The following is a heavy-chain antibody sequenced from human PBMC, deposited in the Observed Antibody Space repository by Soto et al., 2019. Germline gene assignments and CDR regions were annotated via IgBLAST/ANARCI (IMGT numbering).Heavy chain of an antibody. CDR1: GGTFSSYA. CDR2: IIPIFCTA. J-gene: IGHJ4*02. Sequence: QVQLVQSGAEVKKPGSSVKVSCKASGGTFSSYAISWVRQAPGQGLEWRGGIIPIFCTANYAQKFQGRVTITADESTITAYMELSSLRSEDTAVYYCASARVRDFWSGHQTYIEYYFDYWGQGTLVTVSS. D-gene: IGHD3-3*01. CDR3: ASARVRDFWSGHQTYIEYYFDY. V-gene: IGHV1-69*01.